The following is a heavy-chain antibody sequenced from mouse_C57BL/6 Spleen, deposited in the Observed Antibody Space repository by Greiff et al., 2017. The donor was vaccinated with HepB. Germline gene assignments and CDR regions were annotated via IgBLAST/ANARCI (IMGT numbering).Heavy chain of an antibody. Sequence: EVQLQQSGAELVRPGASVKLSCTASGFNIKDDYMHWVKQRPEQGLEWIGWIDPENGDTESASTFQGKATITADTSSNTAYLQLSSLTSEDTAVSDCTTLITTVPAVAYWGQGTLVTVSA. D-gene: IGHD1-1*01. CDR3: TTLITTVPAVAY. V-gene: IGHV14-4*01. CDR2: IDPENGDT. J-gene: IGHJ3*01. CDR1: GFNIKDDY.